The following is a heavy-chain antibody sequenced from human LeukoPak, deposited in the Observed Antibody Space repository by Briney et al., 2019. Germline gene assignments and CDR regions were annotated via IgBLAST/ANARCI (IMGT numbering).Heavy chain of an antibody. CDR3: ARGGSSSSYYNNYGMDV. CDR1: GYSLTSFD. J-gene: IGHJ6*02. V-gene: IGHV1-8*01. CDR2: MNPKRGNT. D-gene: IGHD6-13*01. Sequence: ASVKVSCKASGYSLTSFDVNWVRQGSGQGLEWMGWMNPKRGNTGYAPTFQGRVTITRDTSIDTAFMELSSLRPDDTAVYYCARGGSSSSYYNNYGMDVWGQGTTITVSS.